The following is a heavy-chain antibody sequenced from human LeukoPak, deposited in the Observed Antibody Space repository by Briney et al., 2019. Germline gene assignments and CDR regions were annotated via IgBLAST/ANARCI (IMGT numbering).Heavy chain of an antibody. CDR3: ARGIVVVAQLGYYYYYMDV. D-gene: IGHD2-15*01. J-gene: IGHJ6*03. CDR1: GGSISSYY. Sequence: SETLSLTCTVSGGSISSYYWSWIRQPAGKGLEWIGRIYTSGSTNYNPSLKSRVTMSVDTSKNQFSLKLSSVTAADTAVYYCARGIVVVAQLGYYYYYMDVWGKGTTVTISS. CDR2: IYTSGST. V-gene: IGHV4-4*07.